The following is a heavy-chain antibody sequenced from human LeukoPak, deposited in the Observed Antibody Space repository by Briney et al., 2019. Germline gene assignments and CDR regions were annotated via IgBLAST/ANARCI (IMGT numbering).Heavy chain of an antibody. CDR2: INPSGGST. CDR3: ARGEGIVGAPNAFDI. Sequence: ASVKVSCKASGYTFTSYYMHWVRQAPGQGLEWMGIINPSGGSTSYAQKFQGRVTMTRDTSTSTVYMELSSLRSEDTAVYYCARGEGIVGAPNAFDIWGQGTMVTVSS. V-gene: IGHV1-46*01. CDR1: GYTFTSYY. D-gene: IGHD1-26*01. J-gene: IGHJ3*02.